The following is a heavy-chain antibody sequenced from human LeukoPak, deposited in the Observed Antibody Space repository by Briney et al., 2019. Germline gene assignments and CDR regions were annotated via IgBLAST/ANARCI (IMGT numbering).Heavy chain of an antibody. Sequence: GRSLRLSCAASGFTFSSYAMHWVRQAPGKGLEWVAVISYDGSNKYYADSVKGRFTISRDNSKNTLYLQMNSLRAEDTAVYYCAREALWFGELLDYWGQGTLVTVSS. CDR3: AREALWFGELLDY. J-gene: IGHJ4*02. CDR1: GFTFSSYA. D-gene: IGHD3-10*01. CDR2: ISYDGSNK. V-gene: IGHV3-30-3*01.